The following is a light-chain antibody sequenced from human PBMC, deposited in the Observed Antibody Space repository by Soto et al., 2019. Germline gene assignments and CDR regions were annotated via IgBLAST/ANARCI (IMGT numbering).Light chain of an antibody. V-gene: IGKV1-39*01. Sequence: DIQLTQSPSSPSASVGDRVTITCRASQSMSSYLNWYQQKPGKAPELLIYAASSLQSGVPSRFSGSGSGTDFTLTINSLQPEDVAIYVCQHTYTIRRAFSFGPGTKVDI. CDR2: AAS. CDR1: QSMSSY. CDR3: QHTYTIRRAFS. J-gene: IGKJ3*01.